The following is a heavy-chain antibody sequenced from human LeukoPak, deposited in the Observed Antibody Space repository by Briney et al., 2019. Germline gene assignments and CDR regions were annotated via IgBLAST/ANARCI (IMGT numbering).Heavy chain of an antibody. D-gene: IGHD2-2*01. CDR3: ARGARVGAFDI. Sequence: GPLRLSCAASGFTFSSYSMNWVRQAPGKGLEWVSYISSSSSTIYYADSVKGRFTISRDNAKNSLYLQMNSLRAEDTAVYYCARGARVGAFDIWGQGTMVTVSS. V-gene: IGHV3-48*01. CDR2: ISSSSSTI. J-gene: IGHJ3*02. CDR1: GFTFSSYS.